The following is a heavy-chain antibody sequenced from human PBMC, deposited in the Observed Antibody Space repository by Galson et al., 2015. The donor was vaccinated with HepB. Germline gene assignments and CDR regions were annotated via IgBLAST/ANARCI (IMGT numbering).Heavy chain of an antibody. CDR1: GFTFSSYT. D-gene: IGHD6-19*01. J-gene: IGHJ4*02. V-gene: IGHV3-33*01. CDR3: ASNSGAPSEGF. Sequence: SLRLSCAASGFTFSSYTMHWVRQAPGKGLEWVAVIWYDGGNKYYADSVEGRFTISRDNSKNTLYLQMNSLRVEDTAVYYCASNSGAPSEGFWGQGTLVTVSS. CDR2: IWYDGGNK.